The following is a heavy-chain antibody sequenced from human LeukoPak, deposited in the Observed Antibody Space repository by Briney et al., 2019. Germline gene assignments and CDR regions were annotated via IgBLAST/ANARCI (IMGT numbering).Heavy chain of an antibody. V-gene: IGHV3-30*04. J-gene: IGHJ4*02. CDR2: ISYDGSNK. Sequence: GGSLRLSCAASGFTFSSYAMHWVRQAPGKGLEWVAVISYDGSNKDYADSVKGRFTISRDNSKNTLYLQMNSLRAEDTAVYYCARVTPMVRGPNLPDYWGQGTLVTVSS. CDR3: ARVTPMVRGPNLPDY. D-gene: IGHD3-10*01. CDR1: GFTFSSYA.